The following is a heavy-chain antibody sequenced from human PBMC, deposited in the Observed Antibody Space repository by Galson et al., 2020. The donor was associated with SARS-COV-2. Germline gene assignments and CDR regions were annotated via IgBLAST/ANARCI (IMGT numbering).Heavy chain of an antibody. CDR3: AKTEAESDSWYWPGVWFDT. CDR1: GYNLIVYY. D-gene: IGHD6-13*01. J-gene: IGHJ5*02. V-gene: IGHV1-2*02. Sequence: ASVKVSCKTSGYNLIVYYIHWLRQAPGQGLEWMGWINPRNGGTKFAQNFQGRVTMTRDTSINTAFMELSRLTSDDTALYFCAKTEAESDSWYWPGVWFDTWGQGSLVTVSS. CDR2: INPRNGGT.